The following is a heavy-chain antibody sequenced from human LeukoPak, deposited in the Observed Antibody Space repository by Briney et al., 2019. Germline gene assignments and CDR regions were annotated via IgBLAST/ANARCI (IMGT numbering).Heavy chain of an antibody. CDR1: GGTFSSYA. J-gene: IGHJ3*02. CDR3: AIPRSDQLLKGGAFDI. Sequence: GASVKVSCKASGGTFSSYAISWVRQAPGQGLEWMGGIIPIFGTANYAQKFQGRVTITADESTSTAYMELSSLRSEDTAVYYCAIPRSDQLLKGGAFDIWGQGTMVTVSS. D-gene: IGHD2-2*01. V-gene: IGHV1-69*13. CDR2: IIPIFGTA.